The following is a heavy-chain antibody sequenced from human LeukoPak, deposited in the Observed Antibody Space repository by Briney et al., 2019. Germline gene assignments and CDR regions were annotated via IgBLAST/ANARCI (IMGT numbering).Heavy chain of an antibody. J-gene: IGHJ4*02. CDR3: ARGVNYYDSSGLGY. Sequence: GGSLILSCAASGFTVSSNYMSWIRQAPGKGLEWVSYISSSGSTIYYADFVKGRFTISRDNAKNSLYLQMNSLRAEDTAVYYCARGVNYYDSSGLGYWGQGTLVTVSS. V-gene: IGHV3-11*01. CDR1: GFTVSSNY. CDR2: ISSSGSTI. D-gene: IGHD3-22*01.